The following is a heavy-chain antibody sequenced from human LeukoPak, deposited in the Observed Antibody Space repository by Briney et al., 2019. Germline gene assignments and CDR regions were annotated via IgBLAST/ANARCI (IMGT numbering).Heavy chain of an antibody. V-gene: IGHV3-30*04. J-gene: IGHJ4*02. D-gene: IGHD2-15*01. CDR1: GFTFSSYA. CDR2: ISYDGSNK. Sequence: PGGSLRLSCAASGFTFSSYAMHWVRQAPGKGLEWVAVISYDGSNKYYADSVKGRFTISRDNSKNTLYLQMNSLRAEDTAVYYCARGQVVVAAPSDYWGQGTLVTVSS. CDR3: ARGQVVVAAPSDY.